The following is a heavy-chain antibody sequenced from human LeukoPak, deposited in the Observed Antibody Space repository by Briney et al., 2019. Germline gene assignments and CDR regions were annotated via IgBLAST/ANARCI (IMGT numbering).Heavy chain of an antibody. CDR2: IYYSGST. CDR1: GGSISSYY. J-gene: IGHJ3*02. V-gene: IGHV4-59*01. Sequence: KASETLSLTCTVSGGSISSYYWSWIRQPPEKGLEWIGYIYYSGSTNYNPSLRSRVTISVDTSKNQFSLKLSSVTAADTAVYYCARDFQGAFDIWGQGTMVTVSS. CDR3: ARDFQGAFDI.